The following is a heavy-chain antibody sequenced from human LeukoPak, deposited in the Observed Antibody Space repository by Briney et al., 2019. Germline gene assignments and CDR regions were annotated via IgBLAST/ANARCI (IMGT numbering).Heavy chain of an antibody. CDR2: ISGSGGST. J-gene: IGHJ6*02. D-gene: IGHD6-19*01. V-gene: IGHV3-23*01. Sequence: PGGSLRLSCAASGFTFSSYAMSWVRQAPGKGLEWVSAISGSGGSTYYADSVKGRLTISRDNSKNTLYLQMNSLRAEDTAVYYCAKNRVAGDYYYGMDVWGQGTSVTVSS. CDR3: AKNRVAGDYYYGMDV. CDR1: GFTFSSYA.